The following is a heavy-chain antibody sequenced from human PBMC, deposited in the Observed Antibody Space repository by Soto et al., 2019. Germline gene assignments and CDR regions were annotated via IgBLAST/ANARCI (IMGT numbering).Heavy chain of an antibody. CDR1: GDSVRSGSFY. V-gene: IGHV4-61*03. Sequence: SETLSLTCTVSGDSVRSGSFYWSWIRQPPGKGLEWIGYIYYTGRTSYNPSLKSRVTISIDPSKDHFALNLTSVTAADTAIYYCARDSTAFVFDYWGQGALVTVSS. J-gene: IGHJ4*02. D-gene: IGHD2-2*01. CDR3: ARDSTAFVFDY. CDR2: IYYTGRT.